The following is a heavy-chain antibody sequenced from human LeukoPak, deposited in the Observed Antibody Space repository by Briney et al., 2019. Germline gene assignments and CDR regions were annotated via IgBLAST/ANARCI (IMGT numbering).Heavy chain of an antibody. Sequence: PGGSLRLSCAASGFTFSSYAMSWVRQAPGKGLEWVSLISGSGGSTYYAYSVKGRFTISRDNSKNTLYLQMNSLRAEDTAVFYCAKDRDDYVWGSYLGAFDIWGQGTMVTVSS. D-gene: IGHD3-16*01. V-gene: IGHV3-23*01. CDR2: ISGSGGST. CDR3: AKDRDDYVWGSYLGAFDI. J-gene: IGHJ3*02. CDR1: GFTFSSYA.